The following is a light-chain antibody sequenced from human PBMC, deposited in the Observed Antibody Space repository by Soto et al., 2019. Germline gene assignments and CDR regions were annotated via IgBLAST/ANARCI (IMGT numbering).Light chain of an antibody. CDR3: LQDYSYPLT. V-gene: IGKV1-6*01. Sequence: AIQMTQSPSSLAASVGDRVTISCRASQVIRNVLGWYQQRPGKAPKLLIYAASGLQTGVPSRFSGSGSGTDFTLTITSLQPEDFATYYCLQDYSYPLTFGGGTKVEIK. CDR1: QVIRNV. J-gene: IGKJ4*01. CDR2: AAS.